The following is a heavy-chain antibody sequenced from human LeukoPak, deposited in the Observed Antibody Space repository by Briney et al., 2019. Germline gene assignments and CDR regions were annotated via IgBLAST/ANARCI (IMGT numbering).Heavy chain of an antibody. CDR1: SGSVSSGDYY. CDR2: IYYSGST. Sequence: SQTLSLTCTVSSGSVSSGDYYWSWIRQLPGKGLEWIGYIYYSGSTYYNPSLKSRLTISVDTSKNQFSLKLSSVTAADTAVYYCARRRGNTSGFQGYYFDYWGQGTLVTVSS. D-gene: IGHD6-19*01. CDR3: ARRRGNTSGFQGYYFDY. V-gene: IGHV4-31*03. J-gene: IGHJ4*02.